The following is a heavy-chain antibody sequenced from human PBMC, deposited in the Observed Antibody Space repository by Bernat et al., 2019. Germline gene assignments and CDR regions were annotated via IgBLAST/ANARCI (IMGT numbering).Heavy chain of an antibody. Sequence: EVQLVESGGGLVKPGGSLRLSCAASGFTFSSYSMNWVRQAPGEGLEWVSALSRDSTHIYYADSVKGRFTVSRDNAKNSLFLQMNSLRAEDTAVYYCARDADDGYFYGMDVWGQGATVAVSS. J-gene: IGHJ6*02. V-gene: IGHV3-21*01. CDR3: ARDADDGYFYGMDV. D-gene: IGHD4-17*01. CDR2: LSRDSTHI. CDR1: GFTFSSYS.